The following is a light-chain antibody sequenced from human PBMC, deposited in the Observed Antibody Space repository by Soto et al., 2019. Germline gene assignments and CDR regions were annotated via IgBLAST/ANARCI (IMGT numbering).Light chain of an antibody. Sequence: DIQMTQSPSSLSASVGDRVTISCRASQSIDIYLNWYQQIPRKAPKLLIYGTSSLESGVLSRFSGSGSETDFTLTISSLQPEDFATYYCQQSYSIPWTFGQGTKVEI. J-gene: IGKJ1*01. V-gene: IGKV1-39*01. CDR1: QSIDIY. CDR2: GTS. CDR3: QQSYSIPWT.